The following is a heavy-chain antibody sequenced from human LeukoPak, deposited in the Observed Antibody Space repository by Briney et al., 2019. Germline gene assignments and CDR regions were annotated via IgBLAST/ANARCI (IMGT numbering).Heavy chain of an antibody. D-gene: IGHD3-16*01. CDR3: VRGVITFGGVTTVDY. Sequence: GGSLRLSCAASGFTFSSYAMHWVRQAPGKGLEWVAVISYDGSNKYYADSVKGRFTISRDNSKNTVYLQMNSLRAEDTAVYYCVRGVITFGGVTTVDYWDQGTLVTVSS. CDR2: ISYDGSNK. J-gene: IGHJ4*02. V-gene: IGHV3-30*14. CDR1: GFTFSSYA.